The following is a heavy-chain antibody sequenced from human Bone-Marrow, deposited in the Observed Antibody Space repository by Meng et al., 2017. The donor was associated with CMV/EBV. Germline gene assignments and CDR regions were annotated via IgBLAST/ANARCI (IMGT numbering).Heavy chain of an antibody. CDR2: ISYDGSNE. D-gene: IGHD3-10*01. CDR1: GFIFSTHS. J-gene: IGHJ4*02. V-gene: IGHV3-30-3*01. Sequence: GESLKIFCAASGFIFSTHSMHWVRQAPGKGLEWVSIISYDGSNEYYADSVKGRFTVSRDSSKNTLYLQMNSLRPEDTAVYYCARGGTRWFKLFYFDFWGQGTLVTVSS. CDR3: ARGGTRWFKLFYFDF.